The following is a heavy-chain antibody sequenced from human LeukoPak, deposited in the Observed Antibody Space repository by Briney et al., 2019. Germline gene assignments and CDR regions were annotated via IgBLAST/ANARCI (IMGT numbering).Heavy chain of an antibody. J-gene: IGHJ5*02. CDR2: INPSGGST. V-gene: IGHV1-46*01. Sequence: GASVKVSCKASGYTFTSYYMHWVRQAPRQGLEWMGIINPSGGSTSYAQKFQGRVTMTRDTSTSTVYMELSSLRSEDTAVYYCASLRKTGYSSGPNIPFGPWGQGTLVTVSS. CDR3: ASLRKTGYSSGPNIPFGP. CDR1: GYTFTSYY. D-gene: IGHD6-19*01.